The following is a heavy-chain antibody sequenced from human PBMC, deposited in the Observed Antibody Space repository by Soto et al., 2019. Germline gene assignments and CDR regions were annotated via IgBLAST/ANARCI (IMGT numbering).Heavy chain of an antibody. J-gene: IGHJ3*02. V-gene: IGHV3-30*03. CDR3: AASITMIVVVINAFDI. CDR2: ISYDVSNK. CDR1: GFTFSSYG. D-gene: IGHD3-22*01. Sequence: GGSLRLSCAASGFTFSSYGMHWVRQAPGKGLEWVAVISYDVSNKYYADSVKGRFTISRDNSKNTLYLQMNSLRAEDTAVYYCAASITMIVVVINAFDIWGQGTMVPVSS.